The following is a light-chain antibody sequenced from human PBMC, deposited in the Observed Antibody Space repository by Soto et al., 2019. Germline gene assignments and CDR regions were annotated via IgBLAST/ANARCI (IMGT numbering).Light chain of an antibody. Sequence: EIVLTQSPCTLSLSPGERATLSCRATQSVSSTYFAWYQQKPGQSPRLLIYGASSRATGIPDRFSGSGSGTDFTLTISRLEPEDFAVYYCQQYSSSPPLTFGGGTKVDIK. V-gene: IGKV3-20*01. CDR3: QQYSSSPPLT. CDR2: GAS. J-gene: IGKJ4*01. CDR1: QSVSSTY.